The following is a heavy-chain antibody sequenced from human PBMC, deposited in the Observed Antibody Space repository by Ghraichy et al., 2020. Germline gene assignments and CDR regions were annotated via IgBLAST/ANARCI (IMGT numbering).Heavy chain of an antibody. CDR1: GGSFTYYP. CDR2: IRHSGIT. J-gene: IGHJ6*03. Sequence: SETLSLTCAVSGGSFTYYPWTWVRQSPEKGLEWIWDIRHSGITSHNPSLKSRVTISIDMSQNQFSLKMTSVTAADTAVYYFERGWQSGTAPGYYMDVWGGGTTVTVSS. CDR3: ERGWQSGTAPGYYMDV. V-gene: IGHV4-34*01. D-gene: IGHD2-21*02.